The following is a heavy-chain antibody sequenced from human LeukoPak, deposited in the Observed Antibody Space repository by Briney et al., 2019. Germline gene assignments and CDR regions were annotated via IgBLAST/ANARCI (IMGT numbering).Heavy chain of an antibody. V-gene: IGHV1-18*01. CDR1: GYTFTSYG. Sequence: ASVKVSCKASGYTFTSYGISWVRQAPGQGLEWMGWISAYNGNTNYAQKLQGRVTMTTDTSTSTAYMELRSLRSDDTAVYYCARDLGCSSTSCPPIDWFDPWGQGTLVTASS. D-gene: IGHD2-2*01. CDR2: ISAYNGNT. J-gene: IGHJ5*02. CDR3: ARDLGCSSTSCPPIDWFDP.